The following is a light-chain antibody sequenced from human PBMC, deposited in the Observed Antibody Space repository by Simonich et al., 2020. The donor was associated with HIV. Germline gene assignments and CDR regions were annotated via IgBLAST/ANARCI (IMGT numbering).Light chain of an antibody. V-gene: IGKV4-1*01. Sequence: DIVMTQSPDSLAVSLGERATFNCKSSRSILYSSKNDNHLSWDQQKPGQPPKMLIYWASTRESGVPDRFSGSGSGTDFTLTISSLQAEDVAVYYCQQYYSTPVTFGPGTKVDIK. CDR3: QQYYSTPVT. J-gene: IGKJ3*01. CDR1: RSILYSSKNDNH. CDR2: WAS.